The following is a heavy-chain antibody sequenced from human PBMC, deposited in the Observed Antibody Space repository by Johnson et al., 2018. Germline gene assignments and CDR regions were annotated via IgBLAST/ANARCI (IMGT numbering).Heavy chain of an antibody. Sequence: VQLVESGAEVKKPGESLKISCKGSGYSFTSYWIGWVRQMPGKGLEWMGIIYPGDSDTRYSPSFQGQVTISADKSISTAYLQWSSLTGSDTAMYYWSRVNRGYGYGHDAFAIWGQGTMVTVSS. J-gene: IGHJ3*02. CDR2: IYPGDSDT. V-gene: IGHV5-51*01. CDR3: SRVNRGYGYGHDAFAI. CDR1: GYSFTSYW. D-gene: IGHD5-18*01.